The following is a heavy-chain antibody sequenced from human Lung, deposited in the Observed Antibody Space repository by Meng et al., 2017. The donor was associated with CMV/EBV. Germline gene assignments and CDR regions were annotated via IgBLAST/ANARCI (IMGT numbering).Heavy chain of an antibody. Sequence: SETLSLXCTVSGGSISSYYWSWIRQPPGKGLEWIGYIYYSGSTNYNPSLKSRVTISVDTSKNQFSLKLSSVTAADTAVYYCARASYYDFWSGPGNWLDPWGQGXLVTVSS. CDR3: ARASYYDFWSGPGNWLDP. CDR1: GGSISSYY. V-gene: IGHV4-59*01. D-gene: IGHD3-3*01. CDR2: IYYSGST. J-gene: IGHJ5*02.